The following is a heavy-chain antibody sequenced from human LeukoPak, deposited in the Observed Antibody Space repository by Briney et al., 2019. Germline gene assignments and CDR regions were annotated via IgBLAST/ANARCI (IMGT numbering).Heavy chain of an antibody. Sequence: ASVKVSCKPSGYTFTNYAINWVRQAPGQGLEWMGWINTNTGNPMYAQGFTGRFVFSSDTSVSTAYLQINSLKAEDTAVYYCARDRGSSGYPAYWGQGTLVTVSS. J-gene: IGHJ4*02. D-gene: IGHD3-22*01. CDR2: INTNTGNP. CDR1: GYTFTNYA. V-gene: IGHV7-4-1*02. CDR3: ARDRGSSGYPAY.